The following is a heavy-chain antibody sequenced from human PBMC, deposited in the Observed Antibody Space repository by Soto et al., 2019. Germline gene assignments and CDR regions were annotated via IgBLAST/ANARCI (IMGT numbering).Heavy chain of an antibody. V-gene: IGHV3-48*01. CDR2: ISSTSNTI. CDR3: AREVRYCSSTSCSTDFDS. Sequence: GGSLRLSCAASRFTFTSYSMNWVRQAPGKWLEWVSHISSTSNTIYYADSVKGRFTISRDNAKNSLYLQMNSLRVEDTAVYYCAREVRYCSSTSCSTDFDSWGQGXLVTVSS. J-gene: IGHJ4*02. D-gene: IGHD2-2*02. CDR1: RFTFTSYS.